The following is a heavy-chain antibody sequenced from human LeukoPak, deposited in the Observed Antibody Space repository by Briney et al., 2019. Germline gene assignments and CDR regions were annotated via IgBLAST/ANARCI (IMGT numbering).Heavy chain of an antibody. J-gene: IGHJ4*02. Sequence: GGSLRLSCAASGFTFSSYGMHWVRQAPGKGLEWVAVIWYDGSNKYYADSVKGRFTISRDNSENTLYLQMKSLRAEDTAVYYCARGDGYNFFDYWGQGTLVTVSS. D-gene: IGHD5-24*01. V-gene: IGHV3-33*01. CDR3: ARGDGYNFFDY. CDR1: GFTFSSYG. CDR2: IWYDGSNK.